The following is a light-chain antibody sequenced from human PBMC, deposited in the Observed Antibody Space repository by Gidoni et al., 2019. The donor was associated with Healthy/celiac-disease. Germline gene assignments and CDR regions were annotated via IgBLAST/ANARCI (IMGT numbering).Light chain of an antibody. J-gene: IGKJ1*01. Sequence: EIVLTQSPGTLSLSPGEIAILTCRASQSVSSSYLAWYQQKPGQAPRLLIYGASSRATGIPDRFSGSGSGTDFTLTISRLEPEDFAVYYCQQYGSSPQTFGQGTKVEIK. CDR1: QSVSSSY. CDR3: QQYGSSPQT. CDR2: GAS. V-gene: IGKV3-20*01.